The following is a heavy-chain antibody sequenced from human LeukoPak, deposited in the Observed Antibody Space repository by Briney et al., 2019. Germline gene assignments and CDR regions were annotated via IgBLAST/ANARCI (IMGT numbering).Heavy chain of an antibody. J-gene: IGHJ4*02. Sequence: GGSLRLSCAASGFTFDSYGLHWVRQAPGKGLEWVAVISHDGSNKYYADSVKGRFTISRDNSKNTLYLQTNSLRREDTAVYYCARRDQTMGPEWELVRGWDHPLDYWGQGTLVTVSS. CDR1: GFTFDSYG. CDR3: ARRDQTMGPEWELVRGWDHPLDY. CDR2: ISHDGSNK. V-gene: IGHV3-30-3*01. D-gene: IGHD1-26*01.